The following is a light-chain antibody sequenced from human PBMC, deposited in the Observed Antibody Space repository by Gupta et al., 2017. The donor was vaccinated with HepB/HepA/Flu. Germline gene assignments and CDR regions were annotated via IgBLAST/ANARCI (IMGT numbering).Light chain of an antibody. Sequence: DIVMTQSPYSLAVSLGERATINCKSSQNVLYSSNNKNYLAWFQQKPGQPPKLLIYWASTRDTGVPDRFSGSGSGTEFTLTISRLQAEDVAVYYCQQAHSNPWTFGRGTKVEIK. CDR3: QQAHSNPWT. CDR1: QNVLYSSNNKNY. V-gene: IGKV4-1*01. CDR2: WAS. J-gene: IGKJ1*01.